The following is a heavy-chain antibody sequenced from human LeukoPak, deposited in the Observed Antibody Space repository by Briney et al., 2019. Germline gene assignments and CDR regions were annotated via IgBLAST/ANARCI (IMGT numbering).Heavy chain of an antibody. Sequence: SSETLSLTCIVSGGSISSYYWAWIRQPPGKGLEWIGYIYYSGSTNYNPSLESRVTMSVDTSKNQFSLKVSSVTAADTAVYYCARAPGSNSLLRFDYWGQGTLVTVSS. CDR1: GGSISSYY. CDR3: ARAPGSNSLLRFDY. V-gene: IGHV4-59*01. CDR2: IYYSGST. J-gene: IGHJ4*02. D-gene: IGHD4-23*01.